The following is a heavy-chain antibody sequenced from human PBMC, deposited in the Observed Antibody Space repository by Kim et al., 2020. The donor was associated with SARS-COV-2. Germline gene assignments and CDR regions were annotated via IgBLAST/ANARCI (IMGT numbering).Heavy chain of an antibody. V-gene: IGHV3-74*01. Sequence: GGSLRLSCAASGFTFSSYWRHWVRQAPGKGLVWVSRINSDGSSTSYADSVKGRFTISRDNAKNTLYLQMNSLGAEDTAVYYCARGRRYDFAVGDYFDDWGQGTLVTVSS. D-gene: IGHD1-20*01. CDR3: ARGRRYDFAVGDYFDD. J-gene: IGHJ4*02. CDR1: GFTFSSYW. CDR2: INSDGSST.